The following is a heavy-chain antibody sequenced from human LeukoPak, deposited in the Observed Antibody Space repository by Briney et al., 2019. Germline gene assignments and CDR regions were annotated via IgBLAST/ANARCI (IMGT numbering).Heavy chain of an antibody. CDR1: GYTFNNHY. J-gene: IGHJ4*02. CDR3: ARDMSRGLYYDSSYFDY. D-gene: IGHD3-22*01. V-gene: IGHV1-46*02. CDR2: INPGGGGA. Sequence: ASVKVSCKASGYTFNNHYMHWVRPAPGQGLEWMGIINPGGGGAPSAQKLQGRVTMTRDMSPSTGYRELSNLTSKNTAKYYCARDMSRGLYYDSSYFDYWGQGTLVTVSS.